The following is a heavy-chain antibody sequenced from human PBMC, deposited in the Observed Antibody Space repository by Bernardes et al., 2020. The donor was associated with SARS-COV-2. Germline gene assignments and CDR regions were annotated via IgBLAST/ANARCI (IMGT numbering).Heavy chain of an antibody. CDR1: GGSISSDY. J-gene: IGHJ4*02. CDR2: IYFTGST. V-gene: IGHV4-59*01. Sequence: SETLSLTCTVSGGSISSDYWSWIRQPPRKGLELIGYIYFTGSTIYNPSLRSRVTISTDTSKQQFSLKLSSVTAADTAVYYCARGRNMAGLAAGWLRDWGQGTLVTVSS. CDR3: ARGRNMAGLAAGWLRD. D-gene: IGHD6-13*01.